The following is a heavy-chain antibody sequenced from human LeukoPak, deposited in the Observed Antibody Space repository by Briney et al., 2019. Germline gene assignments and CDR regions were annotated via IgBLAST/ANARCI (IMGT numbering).Heavy chain of an antibody. D-gene: IGHD1-26*01. J-gene: IGHJ4*02. CDR2: ISWNSGSI. CDR1: GFTFSAYR. CDR3: ARYFGEGGSLDY. Sequence: PGGSLRLSCEASGFTFSAYRMNWVRQAPGKGLEWVSGISWNSGSIGYADSVKGRFTISRDNAKNSLYLQMNSLRAEDTAVYYCARYFGEGGSLDYWGQGTLVTVSS. V-gene: IGHV3-21*01.